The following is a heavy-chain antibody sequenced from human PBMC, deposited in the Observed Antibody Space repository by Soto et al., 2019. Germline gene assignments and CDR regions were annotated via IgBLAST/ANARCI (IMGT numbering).Heavy chain of an antibody. J-gene: IGHJ3*02. CDR1: GYTFTSYA. Sequence: VKVSCKDSGYTFTSYAMHWVRQAPGQRLEWMGWINAGNGNTKYSQKFQGRVTITRDTSASTAYMELSSLRSEDTAVYYCARDTGSPGAFDIWGQGTMVTVSS. V-gene: IGHV1-3*01. CDR3: ARDTGSPGAFDI. D-gene: IGHD2-8*02. CDR2: INAGNGNT.